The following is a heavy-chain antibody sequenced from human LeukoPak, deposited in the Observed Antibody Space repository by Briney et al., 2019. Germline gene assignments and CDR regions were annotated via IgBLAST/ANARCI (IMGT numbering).Heavy chain of an antibody. CDR2: INAGNGNT. D-gene: IGHD2-2*02. CDR3: ARGCSSTSCYTYYYGMDV. Sequence: ASVKVSCKASGYTFTSYAMHWVRQAPGQRLEWMGWINAGNGNTKYSQKFQGRVTITRDTSASTAYVELSSLRSEDTAVYYCARGCSSTSCYTYYYGMDVWGQGTTVTVSS. V-gene: IGHV1-3*01. CDR1: GYTFTSYA. J-gene: IGHJ6*02.